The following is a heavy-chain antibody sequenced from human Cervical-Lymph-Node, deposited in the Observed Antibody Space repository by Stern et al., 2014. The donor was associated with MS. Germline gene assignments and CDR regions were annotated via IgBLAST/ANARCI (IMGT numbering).Heavy chain of an antibody. Sequence: VQLVESGGGMVQPGGSMRLPCRPSGFIYRTYGMQWVRQAPGKGLEWVALIFYDGSKKFYADSVKGRFTISRDNSKNTLSLQMTGLRVDDTAVYYCARANQGLADYWGQGTLVTVSS. CDR1: GFIYRTYG. V-gene: IGHV3-33*01. CDR3: ARANQGLADY. J-gene: IGHJ4*02. D-gene: IGHD6-19*01. CDR2: IFYDGSKK.